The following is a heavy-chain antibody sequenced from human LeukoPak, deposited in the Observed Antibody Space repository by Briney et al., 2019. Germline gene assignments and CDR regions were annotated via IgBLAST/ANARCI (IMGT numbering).Heavy chain of an antibody. CDR1: GFTFDDYA. V-gene: IGHV3-9*01. J-gene: IGHJ4*02. CDR2: ISWNSGSI. Sequence: GGSLRLSCAASGFTFDDYAMHWVRHAPGKGLEWVPGISWNSGSIGYADSVKGRFTISRDNAKNSLYLQMNSLRAEDTAVYYCARENQVAGRYFDYWGQGTLVTVSS. CDR3: ARENQVAGRYFDY. D-gene: IGHD6-19*01.